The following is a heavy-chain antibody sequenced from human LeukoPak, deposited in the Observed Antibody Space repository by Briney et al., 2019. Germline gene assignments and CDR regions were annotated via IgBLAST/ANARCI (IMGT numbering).Heavy chain of an antibody. Sequence: EXLSLTCAVYGGSFSGYYWSWIRQPPGKGLEWIGEINHSGSTDYKPSLKIRVTISVDTSKNQFSLKLSSVTAADTAVYYCARAGRGDGYTDNFDYWGQGTLVTVSS. CDR2: INHSGST. CDR3: ARAGRGDGYTDNFDY. V-gene: IGHV4-34*01. D-gene: IGHD5-24*01. J-gene: IGHJ4*02. CDR1: GGSFSGYY.